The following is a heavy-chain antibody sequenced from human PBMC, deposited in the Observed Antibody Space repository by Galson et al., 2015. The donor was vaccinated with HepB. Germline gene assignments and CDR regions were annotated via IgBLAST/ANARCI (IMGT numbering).Heavy chain of an antibody. CDR2: ISFDGGNK. CDR3: AKDRGRRIGDMDV. CDR1: GFTFSFYG. J-gene: IGHJ6*02. V-gene: IGHV3-30*18. Sequence: SLRLSCAASGFTFSFYGMHWVRQAPGKGLEWVTLISFDGGNKYYADSVKGRFTISRDNSNNMLYLQMNSLRTEDTALYYCAKDRGRRIGDMDVWGQGTTVIVTS. D-gene: IGHD1-26*01.